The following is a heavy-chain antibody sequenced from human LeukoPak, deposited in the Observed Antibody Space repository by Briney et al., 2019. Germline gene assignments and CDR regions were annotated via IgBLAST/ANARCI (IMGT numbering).Heavy chain of an antibody. CDR3: ARGGVTIFGVVIPSNWFDP. V-gene: IGHV4-34*01. CDR2: INHSGST. CDR1: GGSFSGYY. D-gene: IGHD3-3*01. J-gene: IGHJ5*02. Sequence: SETLSLTCAVYGGSFSGYYWSWIRQPPAKGLEWIGDINHSGSTNYNPSLKSRVTISVDTSKNQFSLKLSSVTAADTAVYYCARGGVTIFGVVIPSNWFDPWGQGTLVTVSS.